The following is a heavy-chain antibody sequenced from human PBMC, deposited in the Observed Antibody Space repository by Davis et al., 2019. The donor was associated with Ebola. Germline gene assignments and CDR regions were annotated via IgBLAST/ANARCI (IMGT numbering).Heavy chain of an antibody. CDR2: ISYDGSNK. J-gene: IGHJ4*02. V-gene: IGHV3-30*03. CDR3: ARERIFRGLDY. Sequence: PGGSLRLSCAASGFTFSSYGMHWVRQAPGKGLEWVAVISYDGSNKYYADSVKGRFTISRDNSKNTLYLQMNSLRAEDTAVYYCARERIFRGLDYWGQGTLVTVSS. D-gene: IGHD5-24*01. CDR1: GFTFSSYG.